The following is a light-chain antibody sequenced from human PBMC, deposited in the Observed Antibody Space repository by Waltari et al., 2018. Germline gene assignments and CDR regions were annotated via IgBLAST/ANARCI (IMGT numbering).Light chain of an antibody. CDR1: QSLFYSSNSKNY. J-gene: IGKJ3*01. CDR2: WAS. Sequence: DIVMTQSPDSLAVSLGERAPINCKSSQSLFYSSNSKNYLAWYQQKPGQSPKLLIYWASTRESGVPDRFSGSGSGTDFTLTISTLQAEDVAVYYCHQYYSLFTFGPGTKVDIK. V-gene: IGKV4-1*01. CDR3: HQYYSLFT.